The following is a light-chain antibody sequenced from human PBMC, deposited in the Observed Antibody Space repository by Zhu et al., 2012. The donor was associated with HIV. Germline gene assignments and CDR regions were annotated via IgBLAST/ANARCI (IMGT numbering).Light chain of an antibody. J-gene: IGKJ2*01. CDR3: QQYNSYPYT. V-gene: IGKV1-5*03. CDR2: KTS. CDR1: QSISSW. Sequence: DIQMTQSPSSLSASVGDRVTITCRASQSISSWLAWYQQKPGKAPKLLIYKTSSLESGVPSRFSGSGSGTEFTLTISSLQPDDFATYYCQQYNSYPYTFGQGTKLEIK.